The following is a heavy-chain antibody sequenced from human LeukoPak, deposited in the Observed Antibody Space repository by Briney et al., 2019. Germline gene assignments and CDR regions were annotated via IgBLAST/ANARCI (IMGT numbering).Heavy chain of an antibody. CDR1: GYTFTSYY. J-gene: IGHJ4*02. D-gene: IGHD5-18*01. V-gene: IGHV1-46*01. Sequence: ASVEVSCKASGYTFTSYYIHLVRQAPGQGLEWMGIINPSGGSTTYAQKFQGRVTMTRDTSTSTVYMDLSSLRSEGTAVYYCARDLSGTAIVTAPGRLSYWGQGTLVIVSS. CDR2: INPSGGST. CDR3: ARDLSGTAIVTAPGRLSY.